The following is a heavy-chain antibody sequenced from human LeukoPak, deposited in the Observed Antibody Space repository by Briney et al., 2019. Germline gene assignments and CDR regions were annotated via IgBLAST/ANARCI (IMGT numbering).Heavy chain of an antibody. J-gene: IGHJ4*02. V-gene: IGHV4-59*12. Sequence: PSETLSLTCTVSGGSISTYYWSWIRQPPGKGLEWIGYIYYSGSTNYNPSLKSRVTISVDTSKNQFSLKLSSVTAADTAVYYCARLRREGKRKYDSSGRYFDYWGQGTLVTVSS. CDR2: IYYSGST. D-gene: IGHD3-22*01. CDR1: GGSISTYY. CDR3: ARLRREGKRKYDSSGRYFDY.